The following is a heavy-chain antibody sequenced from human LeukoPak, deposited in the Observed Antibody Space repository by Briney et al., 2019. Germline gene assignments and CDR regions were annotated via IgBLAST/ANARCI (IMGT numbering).Heavy chain of an antibody. D-gene: IGHD6-19*01. J-gene: IGHJ4*01. V-gene: IGHV1-24*01. CDR2: FDPEDGET. Sequence: GASVKVSCKVSGYTLTELSMHWVRQALGKGLEWVGGFDPEDGETIYAQKFQGRVTMTEDTSTDTAYMELSSLRSEDTAVYYCATWGSGWYRGDYFDYWGHGTLVTVSS. CDR3: ATWGSGWYRGDYFDY. CDR1: GYTLTELS.